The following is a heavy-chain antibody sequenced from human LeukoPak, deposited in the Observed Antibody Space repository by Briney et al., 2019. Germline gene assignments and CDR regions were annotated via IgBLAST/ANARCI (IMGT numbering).Heavy chain of an antibody. D-gene: IGHD6-13*01. CDR1: GFTFSDCY. J-gene: IGHJ4*02. Sequence: GGSLRLSCAASGFTFSDCYMSWIRQAPGKGLEWVSYISSSGSTIYYADSVKGRFTISRDNAKNSLYLQMNSLRAEDTAVYYCARDAGYSSSWPRYFFDYWGQGTLVTVSS. CDR2: ISSSGSTI. CDR3: ARDAGYSSSWPRYFFDY. V-gene: IGHV3-11*01.